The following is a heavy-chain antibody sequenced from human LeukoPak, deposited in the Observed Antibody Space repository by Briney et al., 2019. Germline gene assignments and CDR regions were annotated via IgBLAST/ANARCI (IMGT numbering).Heavy chain of an antibody. D-gene: IGHD2-21*02. CDR1: GVSISSYY. J-gene: IGHJ5*02. CDR3: ARDGGAYCGGDCFYNWFDP. CDR2: IYYSGST. V-gene: IGHV4-59*01. Sequence: SETLSLTCTVSGVSISSYYWSRIRQPPGKGLEWIGYIYYSGSTNYNPSLKSRVTISVDTSKNQFSLKLRSVTAADTAVYYCARDGGAYCGGDCFYNWFDPWGQGTLVTVSS.